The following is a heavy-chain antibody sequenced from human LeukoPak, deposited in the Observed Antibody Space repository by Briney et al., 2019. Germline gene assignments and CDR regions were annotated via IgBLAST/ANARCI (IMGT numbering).Heavy chain of an antibody. J-gene: IGHJ6*04. Sequence: SETLSLTCTVSGASVSSGSNYWRWIRQPPGKGLEWIGYIYKSGSTNYNPSLKSRVTISVDTSKKQISLKLSSVTAADTAVYYCARDPYYYGSGYGMDVWGKGTTVTVSS. CDR2: IYKSGST. CDR1: GASVSSGSNY. D-gene: IGHD3-10*01. V-gene: IGHV4-61*01. CDR3: ARDPYYYGSGYGMDV.